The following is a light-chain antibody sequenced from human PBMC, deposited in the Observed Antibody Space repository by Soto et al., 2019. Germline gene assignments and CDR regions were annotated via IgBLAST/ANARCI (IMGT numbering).Light chain of an antibody. CDR1: QSLRSTS. CDR2: DAS. J-gene: IGKJ4*01. CDR3: QQRSNWPLT. V-gene: IGKV3D-20*02. Sequence: DIVLTQSPGTLSLSPGERATLSCRASQSLRSTSLAWYQQKPGQAPRLLIYDASNRATGIPARFSGSGSGTDFTLTISSLEPEDFAVYYCQQRSNWPLTFGGGTKVDIK.